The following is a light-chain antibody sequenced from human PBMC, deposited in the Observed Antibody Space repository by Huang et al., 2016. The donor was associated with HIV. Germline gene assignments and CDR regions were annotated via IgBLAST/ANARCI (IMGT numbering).Light chain of an antibody. CDR2: AAS. Sequence: DLQMTQSHSSLSASVGDRVTITCRASQSISTYLNWYQQKIGKAPNLLIYAASSLQSGVPSRFSGSCSGTYFTLTISSLQPEDVATYYCQQSYSTPYTFGQGTKLEIK. V-gene: IGKV1-39*01. CDR3: QQSYSTPYT. J-gene: IGKJ2*01. CDR1: QSISTY.